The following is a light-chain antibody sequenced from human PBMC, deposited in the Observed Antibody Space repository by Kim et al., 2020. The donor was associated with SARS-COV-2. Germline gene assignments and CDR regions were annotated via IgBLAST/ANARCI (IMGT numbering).Light chain of an antibody. CDR3: QQYCSSPRT. J-gene: IGKJ1*01. V-gene: IGKV1-8*01. CDR2: AAS. Sequence: AIRITQSPSSLSASTGDRVTITCRASQGINSYLAWYQQKPGKAPKLLIYAASALQSGVPSRFSGSGSGTDFTLTISCLQSEDFAIYYCQQYCSSPRTFGQGTKVDIK. CDR1: QGINSY.